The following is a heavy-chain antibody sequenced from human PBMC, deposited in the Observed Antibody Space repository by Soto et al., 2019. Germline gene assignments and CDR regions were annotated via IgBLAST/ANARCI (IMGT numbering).Heavy chain of an antibody. Sequence: SVKVSCKASGGTFSSYAISWVRQAPGQGLEWMGGIIPIFGTANEAQKFQGRVTITADEATSTSYMELSSLRSEYTAVYYCAREKRLREYCSGGSCAYHYYRMEVWGQGTTVTVSS. V-gene: IGHV1-69*13. CDR1: GGTFSSYA. CDR3: AREKRLREYCSGGSCAYHYYRMEV. J-gene: IGHJ6*02. D-gene: IGHD2-15*01. CDR2: IIPIFGTA.